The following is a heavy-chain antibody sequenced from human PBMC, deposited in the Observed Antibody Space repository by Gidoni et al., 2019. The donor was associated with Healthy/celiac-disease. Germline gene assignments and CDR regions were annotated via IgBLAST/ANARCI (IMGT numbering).Heavy chain of an antibody. CDR3: ARPGGAKTETDY. D-gene: IGHD1-26*01. J-gene: IGHJ4*02. CDR1: GGSISSSSYY. Sequence: QLQLQESGPGLVKPSETLSLTCTVSGGSISSSSYYWGWLRQPPGKGLEWIGSSYYSGSTYYNPSLKSRVTISVDTSKNQFSLKLSSVTAADTAVYYCARPGGAKTETDYWGQGTLVTVSS. V-gene: IGHV4-39*01. CDR2: SYYSGST.